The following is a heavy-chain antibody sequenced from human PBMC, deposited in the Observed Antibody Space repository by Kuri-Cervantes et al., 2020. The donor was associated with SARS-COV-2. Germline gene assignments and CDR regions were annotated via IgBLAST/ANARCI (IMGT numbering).Heavy chain of an antibody. CDR1: GFTFSNTW. V-gene: IGHV3-49*04. CDR3: STRLTRDAFDL. Sequence: GGSLRLSCAASGFTFSNTWMSWVRQAPGKGLEWVGFVRSKGYGGTTEYAASVQGIFTISRDDSKTIVYLQMNSLKTEDTAIYYCSTRLTRDAFDLWGQGTLVTVSS. D-gene: IGHD4-23*01. J-gene: IGHJ3*01. CDR2: VRSKGYGGTT.